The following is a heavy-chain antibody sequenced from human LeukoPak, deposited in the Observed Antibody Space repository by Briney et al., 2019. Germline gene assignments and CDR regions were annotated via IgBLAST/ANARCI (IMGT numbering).Heavy chain of an antibody. Sequence: GGSLRLSCAASGFTFSSYAMHWVRQAPGKGLEWVAVISYDGSNKYYADSVKGRFIISRDNSKNTLYLQMNSLRVDDMAVYYCARGPSCTSASCYVIGALDIWGLGTTVTVSS. CDR2: ISYDGSNK. D-gene: IGHD2-2*01. J-gene: IGHJ3*02. V-gene: IGHV3-30-3*01. CDR1: GFTFSSYA. CDR3: ARGPSCTSASCYVIGALDI.